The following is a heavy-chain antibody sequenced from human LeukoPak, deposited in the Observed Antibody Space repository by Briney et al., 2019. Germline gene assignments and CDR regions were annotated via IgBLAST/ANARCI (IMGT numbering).Heavy chain of an antibody. D-gene: IGHD2-2*01. CDR1: GGSFSGYY. V-gene: IGHV4-34*01. J-gene: IGHJ5*02. Sequence: PSETLSLTCAVYGGSFSGYYWSWLRQPPGKGLEWLGEINHSGSTNYNPSLKSRVTISVDTSKNQFSLKLSSVTAADTAVYYCARGAPFVVVPAATNWFDPWGQGTLVTVSS. CDR2: INHSGST. CDR3: ARGAPFVVVPAATNWFDP.